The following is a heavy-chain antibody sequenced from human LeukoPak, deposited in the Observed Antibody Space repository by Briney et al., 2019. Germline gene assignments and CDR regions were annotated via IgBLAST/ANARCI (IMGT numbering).Heavy chain of an antibody. D-gene: IGHD6-13*01. CDR3: ARASRNPSAADY. V-gene: IGHV3-21*01. Sequence: GGSLRLSCAASGFTFSSYAMSWVRQAPGKGLEWVSSISSSSSYIYYADSVKGRFTISRDNAKNSLYLQMNSLRAEDTAVYYCARASRNPSAADYWGQGTLVTVSS. CDR1: GFTFSSYA. J-gene: IGHJ4*02. CDR2: ISSSSSYI.